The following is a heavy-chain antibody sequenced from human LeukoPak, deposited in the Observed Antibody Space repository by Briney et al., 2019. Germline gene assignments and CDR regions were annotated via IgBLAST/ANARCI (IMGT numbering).Heavy chain of an antibody. V-gene: IGHV3-30*19. Sequence: GRSLRLSCATSGFTLNNYGMHWVRQAPGKGLEWEAIIAHDGVSKYYTDSVKGRFTISRDNSRNTLYLQMDSLRPEDTAVYYCARDLPGYYDSSGYYGGLDYWGQGTLVTVSS. CDR1: GFTLNNYG. D-gene: IGHD3-22*01. CDR2: IAHDGVSK. J-gene: IGHJ4*02. CDR3: ARDLPGYYDSSGYYGGLDY.